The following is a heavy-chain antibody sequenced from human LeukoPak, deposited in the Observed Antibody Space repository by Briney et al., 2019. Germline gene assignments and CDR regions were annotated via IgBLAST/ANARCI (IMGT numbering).Heavy chain of an antibody. D-gene: IGHD6-13*01. J-gene: IGHJ4*02. CDR2: ISNSGGST. Sequence: GGSLRLSCAASGFTFTTYSLTWVRQAPGKGLEWVSAISNSGGSTHYADSVKGRFTISRDNSKNTLYLQMNSLRAEDTAVYYCANGRAAAGIGYWGQGTLVTVSS. V-gene: IGHV3-23*01. CDR1: GFTFTTYS. CDR3: ANGRAAAGIGY.